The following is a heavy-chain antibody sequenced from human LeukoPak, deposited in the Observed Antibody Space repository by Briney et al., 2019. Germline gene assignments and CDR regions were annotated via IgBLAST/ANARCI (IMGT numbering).Heavy chain of an antibody. CDR2: ITSSGNYM. CDR3: ASVAYGDYTLGAFDI. J-gene: IGHJ3*02. D-gene: IGHD4-17*01. V-gene: IGHV3-21*01. CDR1: GFTFSTYT. Sequence: GGSLRLSCAASGFTFSTYTMNWVRQAPGKGLEWVSSITSSGNYMYYSDSVKGRFTVSRDNAKNSLYLQMNSLRAEDTAVYYCASVAYGDYTLGAFDIWGQGTMVTVSS.